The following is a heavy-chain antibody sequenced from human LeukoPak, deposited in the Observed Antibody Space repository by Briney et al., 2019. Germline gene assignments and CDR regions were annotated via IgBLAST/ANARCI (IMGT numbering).Heavy chain of an antibody. CDR1: GLSLRDYY. D-gene: IGHD3-10*01. Sequence: GGSLRLSCAGSGLSLRDYYMSWIRQAPGKGLEWVSYISSSGSTIYYADSVKGRFTISRDNAKNSLYLQMNSLRAEDTAVYYCARELGNSYYYGSGSYSAGDYWGQGTLVTVSS. V-gene: IGHV3-11*01. CDR2: ISSSGSTI. CDR3: ARELGNSYYYGSGSYSAGDY. J-gene: IGHJ4*02.